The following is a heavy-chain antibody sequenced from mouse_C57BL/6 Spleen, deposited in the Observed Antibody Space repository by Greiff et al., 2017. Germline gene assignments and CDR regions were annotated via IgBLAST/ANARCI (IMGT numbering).Heavy chain of an antibody. CDR1: GFTFTDYY. D-gene: IGHD1-1*01. J-gene: IGHJ2*01. Sequence: EVQLVESGGGLVQPGGSLSLSCAASGFTFTDYYMSWVRQPPGKALEWLGFIRNKANGYTTEYSASVKGRFTISRDNSQSSLYLQMNALRAEDSATYYCARWGVVAPGYFDYWGQGTTLTVSS. V-gene: IGHV7-3*01. CDR3: ARWGVVAPGYFDY. CDR2: IRNKANGYTT.